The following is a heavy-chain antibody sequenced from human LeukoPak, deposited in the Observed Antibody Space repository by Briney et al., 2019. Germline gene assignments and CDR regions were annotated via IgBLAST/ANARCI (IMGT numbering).Heavy chain of an antibody. J-gene: IGHJ4*02. CDR2: ISTHTGDT. CDR3: ARGWIEMPTVYFDY. D-gene: IGHD5-24*01. V-gene: IGHV1-18*01. CDR1: DYTFTSYG. Sequence: ASVKVSCKASDYTFTSYGISWVRQAPGQGLEWMGWISTHTGDTKYTQKLQGRVTMTADTTTRTAYMELRSLRSDDTAVYYCARGWIEMPTVYFDYWGQGTLVSVPS.